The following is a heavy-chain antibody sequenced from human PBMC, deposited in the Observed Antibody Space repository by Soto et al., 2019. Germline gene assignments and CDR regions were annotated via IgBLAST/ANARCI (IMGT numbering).Heavy chain of an antibody. V-gene: IGHV3-11*01. CDR2: ITSSGGSI. Sequence: AGSMELCCASCGVSFSAYYRGGIRQAPGKGLEWLSYITSSGGSIYYADFVKGRFTISRDNAKESLYLQMNSLRVEDTAVYYCARGSPPHMRYWGHGTPVPVSS. J-gene: IGHJ4*01. CDR3: ARGSPPHMRY. D-gene: IGHD3-10*01. CDR1: GVSFSAYY.